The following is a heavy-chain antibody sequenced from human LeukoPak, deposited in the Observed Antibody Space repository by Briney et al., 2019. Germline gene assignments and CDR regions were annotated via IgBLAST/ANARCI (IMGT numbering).Heavy chain of an antibody. CDR1: GGSISSSNW. D-gene: IGHD5-18*01. J-gene: IGHJ4*02. CDR3: ASSRRGYSYGVNFDY. CDR2: IYHSGST. V-gene: IGHV4-4*02. Sequence: PSGTLSLTCAVSGGSISSSNWWSWVRQPPGKGLEWIGEIYHSGSTNYNPSLKSRVTISVDNSKNHFSLKLSSVTAADTAVYYCASSRRGYSYGVNFDYWGQGTLVTVSS.